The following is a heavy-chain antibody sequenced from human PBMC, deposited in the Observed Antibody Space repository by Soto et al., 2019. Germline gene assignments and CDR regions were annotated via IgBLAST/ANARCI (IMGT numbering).Heavy chain of an antibody. CDR3: ARTVYWNDGLNFDY. CDR1: GDSISSSNW. CDR2: IHHGGST. Sequence: QVQLQESGPGLVKPSGTLSLTCAVSGDSISSSNWWSWVRQPPGKGLEWIGEIHHGGSTNYNPSLKSLVTISVDESKNQFSLKLSSVTAADTAMYYCARTVYWNDGLNFDYWGQGTLVTVSS. J-gene: IGHJ4*02. V-gene: IGHV4-4*02. D-gene: IGHD1-1*01.